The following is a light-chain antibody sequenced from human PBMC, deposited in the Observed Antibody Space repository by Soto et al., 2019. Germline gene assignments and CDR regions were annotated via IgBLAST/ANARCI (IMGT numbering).Light chain of an antibody. CDR2: DVS. V-gene: IGLV2-11*01. CDR3: CSYAGSYPV. CDR1: SSDVGGYNY. J-gene: IGLJ3*02. Sequence: QSVLTQPRSVSGSPGQSVTISCTGTSSDVGGYNYVSWYQQHPGKAPKLMIYDVSKRPSGVPDRFSGSKSGNTASLTISGLHAEDEADYYCCSYAGSYPVFGGGTKLTVL.